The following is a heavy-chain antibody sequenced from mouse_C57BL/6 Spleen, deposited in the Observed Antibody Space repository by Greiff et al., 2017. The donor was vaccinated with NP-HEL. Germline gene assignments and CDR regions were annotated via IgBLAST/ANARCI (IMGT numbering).Heavy chain of an antibody. V-gene: IGHV1-54*01. CDR3: ARSGYSKGYFDY. D-gene: IGHD2-5*01. CDR2: FTPGSGGT. J-gene: IGHJ2*01. CDR1: GYAFTNYL. Sequence: QVQLKESGAELVRPGTSVKVSCKASGYAFTNYLIEWVKQRPGQGLEWIGVFTPGSGGTNYNEKFKGKATLTADKSSSTAYMQLSSLTSEDSAVYFCARSGYSKGYFDYWGQGTTLTVSS.